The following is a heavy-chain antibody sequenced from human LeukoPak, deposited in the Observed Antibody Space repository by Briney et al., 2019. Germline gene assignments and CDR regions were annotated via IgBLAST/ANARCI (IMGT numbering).Heavy chain of an antibody. CDR1: GGSISSYY. CDR3: ARSYGYKMGCFDY. V-gene: IGHV4-59*01. Sequence: SETLSLTCTVSGGSISSYYWSWIRQPPGKGLEWIGYIYYSGSTNYNPSLKSRVTISVDTSKNQFSLKLSSVTAADTAVYYCARSYGYKMGCFDYWGQVTLVTVSS. J-gene: IGHJ4*02. CDR2: IYYSGST. D-gene: IGHD5-18*01.